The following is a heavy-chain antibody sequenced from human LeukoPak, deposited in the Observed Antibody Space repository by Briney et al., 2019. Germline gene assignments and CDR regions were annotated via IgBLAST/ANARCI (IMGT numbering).Heavy chain of an antibody. J-gene: IGHJ4*02. D-gene: IGHD1-26*01. CDR3: ARGSQWVIDY. Sequence: GGSLRLSCAASGFTFSDYEVNWVRQAPGKGVDWVAYISTSGSITHYADSVKGRFTISRDNAKNSLFLQMNSLRAEDTAVYYCARGSQWVIDYWGQGTLVTVSS. V-gene: IGHV3-48*03. CDR1: GFTFSDYE. CDR2: ISTSGSIT.